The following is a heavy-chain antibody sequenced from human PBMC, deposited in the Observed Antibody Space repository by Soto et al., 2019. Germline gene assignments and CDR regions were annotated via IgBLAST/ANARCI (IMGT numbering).Heavy chain of an antibody. V-gene: IGHV3-48*02. D-gene: IGHD5-18*01. CDR3: ARSGYSYGYYYGMDV. Sequence: TGGSLRLSCAASGFTFSSYSMNWVRQAPGKGLEWVSYISSSSSTIYYADSVKGRFTISRDNAKNSLYLQMNSLRDEDTAVYYCARSGYSYGYYYGMDVWGQGTTVTFSS. CDR1: GFTFSSYS. CDR2: ISSSSSTI. J-gene: IGHJ6*02.